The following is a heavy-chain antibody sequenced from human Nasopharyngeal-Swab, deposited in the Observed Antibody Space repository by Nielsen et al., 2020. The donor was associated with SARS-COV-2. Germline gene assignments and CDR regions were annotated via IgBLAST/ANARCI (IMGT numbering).Heavy chain of an antibody. CDR2: VITGGDYI. D-gene: IGHD3-3*01. V-gene: IGHV3-21*01. CDR3: ARDRSGFGFDF. Sequence: LSLTCAASGFTFRFYTMHWVRQAPGKGLEWVSSVITGGDYIHYADLVQGRFAISRDNAKDYLYLQMNSLRAEDTAIYYCARDRSGFGFDFWGQGALVTVSP. CDR1: GFTFRFYT. J-gene: IGHJ4*02.